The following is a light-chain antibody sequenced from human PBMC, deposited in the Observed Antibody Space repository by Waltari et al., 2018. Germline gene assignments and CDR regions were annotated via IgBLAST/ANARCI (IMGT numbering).Light chain of an antibody. V-gene: IGKV1-16*01. J-gene: IGKJ2*03. Sequence: DIQMTQSPSSLSASVGDSVTITCRASQDINIYLGWFQQKPGKAPRSLIYDASTLQSGVPSRFSGSGSGTEFTLTISSLQPEDFATYYCQRYETYPYSFGQGTTLEIK. CDR1: QDINIY. CDR3: QRYETYPYS. CDR2: DAS.